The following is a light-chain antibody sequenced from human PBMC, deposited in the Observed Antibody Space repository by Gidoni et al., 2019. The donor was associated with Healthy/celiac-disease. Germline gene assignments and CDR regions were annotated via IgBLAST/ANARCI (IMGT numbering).Light chain of an antibody. V-gene: IGKV3-20*01. CDR2: CAS. CDR1: QSVSSSY. J-gene: IGKJ1*01. CDR3: QQYGSSTWT. Sequence: EIVLTQSPGTLSLSPGERATLSCRASQSVSSSYLAWYQQKPGQAPRLLIYCASSRATGIPDMFSGSGSGTDFTLTISRLEPEDFAVYYCQQYGSSTWTFGQGTKVEIK.